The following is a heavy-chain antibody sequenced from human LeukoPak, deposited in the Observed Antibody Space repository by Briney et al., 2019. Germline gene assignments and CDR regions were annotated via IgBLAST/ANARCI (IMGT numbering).Heavy chain of an antibody. D-gene: IGHD4-23*01. CDR3: ARVATVVTPHTSYYFDH. Sequence: TSETLSLTCTVSGGSISSYYWSWIRQPPGKGLEWIGYIYYSGSTNYNPSLKSRVTISVDTSKNQFSLKLSSVTAADTAVYYCARVATVVTPHTSYYFDHWGQGTLVTVSS. CDR2: IYYSGST. J-gene: IGHJ4*02. CDR1: GGSISSYY. V-gene: IGHV4-59*01.